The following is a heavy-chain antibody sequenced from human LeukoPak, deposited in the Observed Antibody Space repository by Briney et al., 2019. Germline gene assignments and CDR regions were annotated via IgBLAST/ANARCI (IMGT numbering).Heavy chain of an antibody. CDR2: IHTSGST. Sequence: SQTLSLTCTVSGGSISSGSYYWSWIRQPAGTGLEWIGRIHTSGSTNYNPSLKSRVTISVDTSKNQFSLKLSSVTAADTAVYYCARVDYYDRVDYWGQGTLVTVSS. V-gene: IGHV4-61*02. CDR3: ARVDYYDRVDY. J-gene: IGHJ4*02. CDR1: GGSISSGSYY. D-gene: IGHD3-22*01.